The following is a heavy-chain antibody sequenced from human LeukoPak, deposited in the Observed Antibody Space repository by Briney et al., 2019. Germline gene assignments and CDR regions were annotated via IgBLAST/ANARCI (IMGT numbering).Heavy chain of an antibody. CDR3: ARDQQQLVERPFYYYYMDV. Sequence: PSETLSLTCAVYGGSFSGYYWSWIRQPPGKGLEWIGEINHSGSTNYNPSLKSRVTISVDTSKNQFSLKLSSVTAADTAVYYCARDQQQLVERPFYYYYMDVWGKGTTVTISS. CDR2: INHSGST. CDR1: GGSFSGYY. J-gene: IGHJ6*03. V-gene: IGHV4-34*01. D-gene: IGHD6-13*01.